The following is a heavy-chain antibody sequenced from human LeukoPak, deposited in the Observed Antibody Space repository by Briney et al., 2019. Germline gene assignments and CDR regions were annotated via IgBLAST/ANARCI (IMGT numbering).Heavy chain of an antibody. CDR3: ARHGGTVTSAFDI. J-gene: IGHJ3*02. CDR2: IDPSDSYT. Sequence: GESLEISFKGSGSRFTSYWISWGRPRPGKGLGGMGRIDPSDSYTNYSPSFQGHVTISADKSISTAYLQWSSLKASDTAMYYCARHGGTVTSAFDIWGQGTMVTVSS. D-gene: IGHD4-17*01. CDR1: GSRFTSYW. V-gene: IGHV5-10-1*01.